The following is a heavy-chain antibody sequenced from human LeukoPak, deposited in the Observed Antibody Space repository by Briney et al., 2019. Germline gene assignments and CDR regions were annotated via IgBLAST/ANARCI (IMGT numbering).Heavy chain of an antibody. Sequence: ASLKVSRKASGYTFTGYYIHWVRQAPGQGLEWMGWIDSDSGATNYPQKFQGRVTMTRDTSITTAYMELRRLRSDDTAVYYCARGPFRNVETAMVASRFDPWGQGTLVTVS. J-gene: IGHJ5*02. D-gene: IGHD5-18*01. CDR3: ARGPFRNVETAMVASRFDP. V-gene: IGHV1-2*02. CDR1: GYTFTGYY. CDR2: IDSDSGAT.